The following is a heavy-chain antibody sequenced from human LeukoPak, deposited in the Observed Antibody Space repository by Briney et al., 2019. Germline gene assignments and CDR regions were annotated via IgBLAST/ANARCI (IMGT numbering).Heavy chain of an antibody. CDR3: ARDILLIAAAGKRDAFDI. V-gene: IGHV1-18*01. CDR1: GYTFTSYG. D-gene: IGHD6-13*01. Sequence: ASVKVSCKASGYTFTSYGISWVRQAPGQGLEWMGRISAYNGNTNYAQKLQGRVTMTTDTSTSTAYMELRSLRSDDTAVYYCARDILLIAAAGKRDAFDIWGQGTMVTVSS. J-gene: IGHJ3*02. CDR2: ISAYNGNT.